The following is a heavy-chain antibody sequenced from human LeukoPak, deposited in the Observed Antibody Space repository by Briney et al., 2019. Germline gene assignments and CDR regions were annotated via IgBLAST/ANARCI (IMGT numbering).Heavy chain of an antibody. D-gene: IGHD6-19*01. J-gene: IGHJ4*02. V-gene: IGHV3-23*01. CDR3: AKGLFVVSAWYGSPFDY. CDR2: IGVSESS. Sequence: GGSLRLSCAASGFSFSNSAMAWVRQVPGKGLEWVSIIGVSESSYYTDSVKGRFTISRDNSKNTVSLQMNSLRADDTAVYYCAKGLFVVSAWYGSPFDYWGQGTLVTVSS. CDR1: GFSFSNSA.